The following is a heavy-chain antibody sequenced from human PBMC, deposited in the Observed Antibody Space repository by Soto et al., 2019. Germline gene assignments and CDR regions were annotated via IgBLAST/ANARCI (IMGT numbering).Heavy chain of an antibody. J-gene: IGHJ6*02. CDR1: GGSISSGDYY. V-gene: IGHV4-30-4*01. D-gene: IGHD3-3*01. Sequence: SETLSLTCTVSGGSISSGDYYWSWIRQPPGKGLEWIGYIYYSGSTYYNPSLKSRVTISVDTSKNQFSLKLSSVTAADTAVYYCARGSGSITIFGVVITDYYYYGMDVWGQGTTVTVSS. CDR3: ARGSGSITIFGVVITDYYYYGMDV. CDR2: IYYSGST.